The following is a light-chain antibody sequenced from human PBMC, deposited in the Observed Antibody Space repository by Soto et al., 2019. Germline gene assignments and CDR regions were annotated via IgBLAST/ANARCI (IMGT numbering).Light chain of an antibody. CDR3: QQYHHWPIT. V-gene: IGKV3-15*01. CDR2: GAS. Sequence: ERVMTQSPATLSASPGERVTLSCRASQSVASSVAWYQQKPGQAPRLILYGASTRATGFPARFSGSGSGTEFTLTISSLQSEDFAVYLCQQYHHWPITFGQGTRLEIK. CDR1: QSVASS. J-gene: IGKJ5*01.